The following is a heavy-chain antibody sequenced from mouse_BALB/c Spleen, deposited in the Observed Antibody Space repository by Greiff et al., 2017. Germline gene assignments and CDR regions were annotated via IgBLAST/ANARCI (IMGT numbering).Heavy chain of an antibody. CDR2: ISYSGST. J-gene: IGHJ3*01. V-gene: IGHV3-2*02. D-gene: IGHD2-1*01. CDR3: ARRDGNYWFAY. Sequence: EVQLQESGPGLVKPSQSLSLTCTVTGYSITSDYAWNWIRQFPGNKLEWMGYISYSGSTSYNPSLKSRISITRDTSKNQFFLQLNSVTTEDTATYYCARRDGNYWFAYWGQGTLVTVSA. CDR1: GYSITSDYA.